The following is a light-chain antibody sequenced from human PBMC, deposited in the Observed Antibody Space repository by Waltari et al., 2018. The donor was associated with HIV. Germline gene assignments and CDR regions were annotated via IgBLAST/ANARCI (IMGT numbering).Light chain of an antibody. CDR3: SSYTSSSTRV. J-gene: IGLJ3*02. Sequence: QSALTQPPSVSGPPGLPATISSPGTSSDVGRYNRVSWYQQPPGTAPQLMIYEVSNRPSGVPDRFSGSKSGNTASLTISGLQAEDEADYYCSSYTSSSTRVFGGGTKLTVL. CDR2: EVS. CDR1: SSDVGRYNR. V-gene: IGLV2-18*02.